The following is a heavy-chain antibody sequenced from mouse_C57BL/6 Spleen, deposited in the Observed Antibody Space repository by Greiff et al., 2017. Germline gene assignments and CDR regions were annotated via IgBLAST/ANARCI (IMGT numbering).Heavy chain of an antibody. D-gene: IGHD3-2*02. J-gene: IGHJ2*01. CDR1: GYSFTSYY. CDR3: ARSPQLRLYLDY. V-gene: IGHV1-66*01. CDR2: IYPGSGNT. Sequence: QVQLQQSGPELVKPGASVKISCKASGYSFTSYYIHWVKQRPGQGLEWIGWIYPGSGNTKYNEKFKGKATLTADTSSSTAYMQLSSLTSEDSAVYYCARSPQLRLYLDYWGQGTTLTVSS.